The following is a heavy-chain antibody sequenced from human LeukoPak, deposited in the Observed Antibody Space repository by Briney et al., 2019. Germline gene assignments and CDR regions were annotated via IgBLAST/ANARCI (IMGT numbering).Heavy chain of an antibody. J-gene: IGHJ4*02. CDR1: GFNFGEFW. CDR3: AKVPFRDIVVVPALHSDY. V-gene: IGHV3-23*01. D-gene: IGHD2-2*01. CDR2: ISGSGGST. Sequence: PGGSLRLSCAASGFNFGEFWMAWVRQAPGKGLEWVSAISGSGGSTYYADSVKGRFTISRDNSKNTLYLQMNSLRAEDTAVYYCAKVPFRDIVVVPALHSDYWGQGTLVTVSS.